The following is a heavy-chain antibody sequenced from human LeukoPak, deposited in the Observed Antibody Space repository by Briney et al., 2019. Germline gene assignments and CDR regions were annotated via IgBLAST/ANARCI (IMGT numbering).Heavy chain of an antibody. CDR2: IDPSGGST. Sequence: ASVKVSCKASGYTFTSYYMHWVRQAPGQGLEWMGIIDPSGGSTSYAQKFRGRVTMTRDTSTSTVYMELSSLRSEDTAVYYCARDSSYGDQPYYFDYWGQGTLVTVSS. CDR3: ARDSSYGDQPYYFDY. D-gene: IGHD4-17*01. CDR1: GYTFTSYY. J-gene: IGHJ4*02. V-gene: IGHV1-46*01.